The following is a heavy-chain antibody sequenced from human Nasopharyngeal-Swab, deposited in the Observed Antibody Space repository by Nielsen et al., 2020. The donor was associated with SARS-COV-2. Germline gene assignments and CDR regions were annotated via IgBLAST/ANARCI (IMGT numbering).Heavy chain of an antibody. D-gene: IGHD3-3*01. CDR2: IIPIFGTA. Sequence: SVKVSCKASGGTFSSYAISWVRQAPGQGLEWMGGIIPIFGTANYAQKFQGRVTITADESTSTAYMELSSLRSEDTAVYYCARDQNPRPDYDFWGGHIYGMDVWGQGTTVTVSS. CDR3: ARDQNPRPDYDFWGGHIYGMDV. CDR1: GGTFSSYA. V-gene: IGHV1-69*13. J-gene: IGHJ6*02.